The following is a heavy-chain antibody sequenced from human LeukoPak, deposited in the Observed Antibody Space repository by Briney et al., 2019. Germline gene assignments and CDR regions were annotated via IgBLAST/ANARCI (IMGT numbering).Heavy chain of an antibody. CDR2: IYYSGST. J-gene: IGHJ4*02. CDR1: GGSISSSSYY. CDR3: ARIMYSGDPWYYFDY. Sequence: PSETPSLTCTVSGGSISSSSYYWGWIRQPPGKGLEWIGSIYYSGSTYYNPSLKSRVTISVDTSKNQFSLKLSSVTAADTAVYYCARIMYSGDPWYYFDYWGQGTLVTVSS. V-gene: IGHV4-39*01. D-gene: IGHD3-10*01.